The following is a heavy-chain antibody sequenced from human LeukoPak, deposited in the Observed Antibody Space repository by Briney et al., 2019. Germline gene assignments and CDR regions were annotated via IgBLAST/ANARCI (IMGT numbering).Heavy chain of an antibody. CDR1: GGSISSSYW. J-gene: IGHJ3*02. D-gene: IGHD3-10*01. CDR3: ARSRSQNGSWSNDAFDI. Sequence: MASETLSLTCAVSGGSISSSYWWSWVRQPPGKGLEWIGEIYHSGSTNYNPSLKSRVTISVDKSKNQFSLKLSSVTAADTAVYYCARSRSQNGSWSNDAFDIWGQGTMVTVSS. CDR2: IYHSGST. V-gene: IGHV4-4*02.